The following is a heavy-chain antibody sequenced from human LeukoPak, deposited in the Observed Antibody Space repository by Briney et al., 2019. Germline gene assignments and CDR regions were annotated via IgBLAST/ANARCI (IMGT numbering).Heavy chain of an antibody. CDR1: CVSISTDY. CDR3: ARAYSRSYSHFDD. CDR2: IHTSGNT. V-gene: IGHV4-4*08. D-gene: IGHD1-26*01. J-gene: IGHJ4*02. Sequence: SETLSLTCTVSCVSISTDYWSWIRQPPGKGLEWIWYIHTSGNTKYNPSLTSRVSISLDTSKNHVSLNLTSVTAADTAVYFCARAYSRSYSHFDDWGQGTLVTVSS.